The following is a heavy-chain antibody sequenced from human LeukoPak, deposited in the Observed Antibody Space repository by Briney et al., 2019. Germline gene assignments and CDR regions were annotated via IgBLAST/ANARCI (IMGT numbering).Heavy chain of an antibody. CDR2: IYHSGTT. J-gene: IGHJ4*02. Sequence: KPSETLSLTCNVSGGPIRSAGYYWSWIRQSPGRGLEWIGYIYHSGTTFYSPSLKSRVTISIDTSKSQFSLTLSAVAAADTAVYCCARNWGYNYGYGSFDSWGQGILVTVSS. V-gene: IGHV4-30-2*06. CDR1: GGPIRSAGYY. D-gene: IGHD5-24*01. CDR3: ARNWGYNYGYGSFDS.